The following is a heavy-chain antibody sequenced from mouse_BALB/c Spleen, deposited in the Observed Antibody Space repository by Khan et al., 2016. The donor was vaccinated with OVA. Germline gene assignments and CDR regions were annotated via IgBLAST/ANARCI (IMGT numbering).Heavy chain of an antibody. D-gene: IGHD2-10*01. CDR1: GFAFNSYD. Sequence: EVELVESGGGLVKPGGSLKLSCEVSGFAFNSYDMSWVRQTPEKRLEWVATISSTGSYTYYPGSVKGRFTISRDTARITLYLQMSSLRSEDTALYYCTRPSYYGNPWFTYWGQGTLVTVSA. CDR3: TRPSYYGNPWFTY. V-gene: IGHV5-9*02. J-gene: IGHJ3*01. CDR2: ISSTGSYT.